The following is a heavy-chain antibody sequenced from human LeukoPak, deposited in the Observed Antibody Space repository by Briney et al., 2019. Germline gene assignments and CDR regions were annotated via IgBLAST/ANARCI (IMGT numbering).Heavy chain of an antibody. D-gene: IGHD2-15*01. Sequence: GGSLRLSCVTSGFTFSTYTMMWVRQTPGKGLQWLASFTGLGGRYYADSVRGRFSISRDYSANTVYLQMDSLRDEDTAVYYCAKGEAGGKVDWFDPWGQGTLVIVSS. J-gene: IGHJ5*02. CDR3: AKGEAGGKVDWFDP. CDR2: FTGLGGR. V-gene: IGHV3-23*01. CDR1: GFTFSTYT.